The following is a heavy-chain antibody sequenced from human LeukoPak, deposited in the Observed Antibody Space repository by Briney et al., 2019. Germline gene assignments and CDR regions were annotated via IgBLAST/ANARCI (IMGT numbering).Heavy chain of an antibody. V-gene: IGHV3-30-3*01. Sequence: QPGGSLRLSCAASGFTFSSYAMHWVRQAPGKGLEWVAVISYDGSNKYYADSVKGRFTISRGNSKNTLYLQMNSLRAEDTAVYYCARVISPNAYSSSWFYPYYWGQGTLVTVSS. D-gene: IGHD6-13*01. CDR3: ARVISPNAYSSSWFYPYY. CDR2: ISYDGSNK. CDR1: GFTFSSYA. J-gene: IGHJ4*02.